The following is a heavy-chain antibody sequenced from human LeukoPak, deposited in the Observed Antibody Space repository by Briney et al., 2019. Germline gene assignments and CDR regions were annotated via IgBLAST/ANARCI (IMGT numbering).Heavy chain of an antibody. CDR3: ARDRYYYDSSGYSLYYYYYMDV. J-gene: IGHJ6*03. Sequence: GGSLRLSCAASGFTVSSNYMSWVRQAPGKGLEWVSVIYSGGSTYYADSVKGRFTISRDNAKNSLYLQMNSLRAEDTAVYYCARDRYYYDSSGYSLYYYYYMDVWGKGTTVTVSS. D-gene: IGHD3-22*01. CDR2: IYSGGST. CDR1: GFTVSSNY. V-gene: IGHV3-66*01.